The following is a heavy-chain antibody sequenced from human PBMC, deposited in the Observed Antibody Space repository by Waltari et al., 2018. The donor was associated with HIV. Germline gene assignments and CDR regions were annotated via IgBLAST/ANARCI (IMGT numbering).Heavy chain of an antibody. CDR2: INPKSDGT. J-gene: IGHJ6*02. D-gene: IGHD6-19*01. CDR1: GYTFTGYY. V-gene: IGHV1-2*02. CDR3: ARDRIAVTGSYYYGMDV. Sequence: QVQLVQSGAEVKKPGASVKVSCKASGYTFTGYYMHWVRQAPGQGLAWMGWINPKSDGTNYAQKLQGRVTMTRDTSTSTAYMELSRLRSDDTALYYCARDRIAVTGSYYYGMDVWGQGTTVTVSS.